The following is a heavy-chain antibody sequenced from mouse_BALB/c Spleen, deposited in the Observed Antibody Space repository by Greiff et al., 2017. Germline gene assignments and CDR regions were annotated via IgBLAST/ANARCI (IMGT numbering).Heavy chain of an antibody. V-gene: IGHV5-4*02. J-gene: IGHJ3*01. CDR2: ISDGGSYT. CDR3: ARAAYIGDDWWFAY. Sequence: DVMLVESGGGLVKPGGSLKLSCAASGFTFSDYYMYWVRQTPEKRLEWVATISDGGSYTYSPDSVKGRFTFSRDNAKNNLYLQMSSLKSEDTAMYYCARAAYIGDDWWFAYWGQGTLVTVSA. CDR1: GFTFSDYY. D-gene: IGHD2-2*01.